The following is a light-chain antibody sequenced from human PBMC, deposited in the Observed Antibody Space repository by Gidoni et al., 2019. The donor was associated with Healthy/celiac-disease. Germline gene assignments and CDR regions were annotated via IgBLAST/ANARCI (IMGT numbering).Light chain of an antibody. V-gene: IGKV3-11*01. CDR2: DAS. CDR1: QSVSSY. CDR3: QQRSNWPIP. Sequence: EIVFTQSPATLSLSPGERATLSCRASQSVSSYLAWYQQKPGQAPRLLIYDASNRATGIPARFSGSGSGTDFTLTISSLEPEDFAVYYCQQRSNWPIPFGQGTRLEIK. J-gene: IGKJ5*01.